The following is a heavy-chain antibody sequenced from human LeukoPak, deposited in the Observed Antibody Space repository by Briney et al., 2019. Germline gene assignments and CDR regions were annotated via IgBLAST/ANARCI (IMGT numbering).Heavy chain of an antibody. CDR2: ISAYNGNT. CDR1: GYTFTSYG. Sequence: PGASVKVSCKASGYTFTSYGISWVRQAPGQGLEWMGWISAYNGNTNYAQKLQGRVTMTTDTSTSTAYMELRSLRSDDTAVYYCARDFRLQHSYGSGSYFGYWGQGTLVTVSS. D-gene: IGHD3-10*01. V-gene: IGHV1-18*01. CDR3: ARDFRLQHSYGSGSYFGY. J-gene: IGHJ4*02.